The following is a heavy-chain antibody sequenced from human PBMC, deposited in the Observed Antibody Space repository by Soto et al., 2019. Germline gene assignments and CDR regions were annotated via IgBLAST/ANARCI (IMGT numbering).Heavy chain of an antibody. CDR1: GGSFSGYY. V-gene: IGHV4-34*01. CDR3: ATSYSGSYYWFDP. D-gene: IGHD1-26*01. Sequence: SETLSLTCAVYGGSFSGYYWSWIRQPPGKGLEWIGEINHSGSTNYNPSLKSRVTISVDTSKNQFSLKLSSVTAADTAVYYCATSYSGSYYWFDPWGQGTLVTVSS. CDR2: INHSGST. J-gene: IGHJ5*02.